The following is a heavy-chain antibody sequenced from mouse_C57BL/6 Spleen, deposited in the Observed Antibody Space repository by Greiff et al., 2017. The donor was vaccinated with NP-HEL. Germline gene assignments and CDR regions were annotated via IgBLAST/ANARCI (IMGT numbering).Heavy chain of an antibody. Sequence: VQLQQSGAELARPGASVKLSCKASGYTFTSYGISWVKQRTGQGLEWIGEIYPRSGNTYYNEKFKGKATLTADKSSSTAYMELRSLTSEDSAVYFCAHKDYAMDYWGQGTSVTVSS. CDR2: IYPRSGNT. CDR3: AHKDYAMDY. V-gene: IGHV1-81*01. CDR1: GYTFTSYG. J-gene: IGHJ4*01.